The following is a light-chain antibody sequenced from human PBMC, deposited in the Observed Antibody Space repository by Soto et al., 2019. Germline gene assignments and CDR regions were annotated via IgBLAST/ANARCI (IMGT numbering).Light chain of an antibody. V-gene: IGKV1-9*01. J-gene: IGKJ4*01. Sequence: IQLTQSPSSLSASVGDRVTITCRASQDISSYLGWYQQKPGKVPKLLIYAASTLQRGVPSRFSGSGSGTDFTLTISSLQPEDFATYYCQQLNTYPSTFGGGTKVDIK. CDR3: QQLNTYPST. CDR2: AAS. CDR1: QDISSY.